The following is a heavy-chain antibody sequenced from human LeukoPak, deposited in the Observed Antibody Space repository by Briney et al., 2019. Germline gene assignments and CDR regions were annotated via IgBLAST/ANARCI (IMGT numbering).Heavy chain of an antibody. CDR1: GFTFSSYW. CDR2: IKQDGSEK. CDR3: AKVWGSSSLYYYYMDV. V-gene: IGHV3-7*03. D-gene: IGHD6-6*01. Sequence: GGSLRLSCAASGFTFSSYWMSWVRQAPGKGLEWVANIKQDGSEKYYVDSVKGRFTISRDNSKNTLYLQMNSLRAEDTAVYYCAKVWGSSSLYYYYMDVWGKGTTVTVSS. J-gene: IGHJ6*03.